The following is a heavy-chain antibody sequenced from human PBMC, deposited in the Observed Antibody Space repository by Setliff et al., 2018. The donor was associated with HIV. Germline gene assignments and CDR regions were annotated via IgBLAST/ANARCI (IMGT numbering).Heavy chain of an antibody. CDR3: AKDMFPAVAGAFDI. D-gene: IGHD6-19*01. CDR1: GFTFSSYA. V-gene: IGHV3-23*01. Sequence: GGSLRLSCAASGFTFSSYAMSWVRQAPGKGLEWVSTISSGSGANTYYADSVKGRFTISRDNAKNSLYLQMNSLRAEDTALYYCAKDMFPAVAGAFDIWGQGTLVTVSS. J-gene: IGHJ4*02. CDR2: ISSGSGANT.